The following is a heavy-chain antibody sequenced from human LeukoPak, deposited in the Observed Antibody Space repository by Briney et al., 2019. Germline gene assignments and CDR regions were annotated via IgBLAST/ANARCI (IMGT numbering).Heavy chain of an antibody. V-gene: IGHV1-18*01. CDR1: GYTFTSYG. Sequence: ASVKVSCKASGYTFTSYGISWVRQAPGQGLEWMGWISAYNGNTNYAQKLQGRVTMTTDTSTSTAYMELRSLRSDDTAVYYCARRTSDIVVVPAAMPGAPYYYMDVWGKGPTVTVSS. CDR3: ARRTSDIVVVPAAMPGAPYYYMDV. CDR2: ISAYNGNT. J-gene: IGHJ6*03. D-gene: IGHD2-2*01.